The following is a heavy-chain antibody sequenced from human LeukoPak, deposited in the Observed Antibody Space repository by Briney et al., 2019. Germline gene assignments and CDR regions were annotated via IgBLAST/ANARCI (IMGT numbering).Heavy chain of an antibody. CDR3: ARVVGIWYDGSYFDC. D-gene: IGHD1-14*01. J-gene: IGHJ4*02. V-gene: IGHV4-34*01. CDR2: INHSGST. Sequence: SETLSLTCAVYGGSFSGYYWSWIRQPPGKGLEWIGEINHSGSTNYNPSLKSRVTISVDTSKNQFSLKLSSVTAADTAVYYCARVVGIWYDGSYFDCWGQGTLVTVSS. CDR1: GGSFSGYY.